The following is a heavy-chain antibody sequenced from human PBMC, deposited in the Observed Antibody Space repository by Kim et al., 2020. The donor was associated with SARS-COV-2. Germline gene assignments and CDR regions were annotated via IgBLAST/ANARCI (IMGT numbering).Heavy chain of an antibody. V-gene: IGHV1-18*01. D-gene: IGHD4-17*01. Sequence: AQKLQGRVTMTTDTSTSTAYMELRSLRSDDTAVYYCARHDYGGNYYFDYWGQGTLVTVSS. J-gene: IGHJ4*02. CDR3: ARHDYGGNYYFDY.